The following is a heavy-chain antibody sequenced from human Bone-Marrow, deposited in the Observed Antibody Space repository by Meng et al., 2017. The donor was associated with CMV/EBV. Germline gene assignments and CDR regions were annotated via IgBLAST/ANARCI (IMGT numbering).Heavy chain of an antibody. CDR1: GFFFSDYG. D-gene: IGHD3-22*01. J-gene: IGHJ4*02. CDR3: TRPLRDDSDGYFSF. CDR2: MQYDGSNK. V-gene: IGHV3-30*02. Sequence: GESLKISCAASGFFFSDYGMHWVRQAPGKGLEWVAFMQYDGSNKFYADSVKGRFTISRDDSKNTGYLQMNSLKTEDTAVYYCTRPLRDDSDGYFSFWGQGTLVTVSS.